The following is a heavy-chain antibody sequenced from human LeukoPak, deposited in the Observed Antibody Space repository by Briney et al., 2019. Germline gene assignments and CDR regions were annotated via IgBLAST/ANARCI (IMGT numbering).Heavy chain of an antibody. J-gene: IGHJ4*02. D-gene: IGHD5-18*01. CDR3: ASGGYSFGY. Sequence: GGSLRLSCAASGFSFSNYWMNWVRQAPGKGLEGVANIKQDGSEKYYVDSVKGRFTISRDNAKNSLYLQMNSLRAEDTAVYYCASGGYSFGYWGQGTLVTVSS. CDR1: GFSFSNYW. V-gene: IGHV3-7*03. CDR2: IKQDGSEK.